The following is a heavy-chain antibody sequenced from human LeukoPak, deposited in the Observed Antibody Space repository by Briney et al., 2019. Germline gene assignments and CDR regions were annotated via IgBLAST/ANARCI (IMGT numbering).Heavy chain of an antibody. J-gene: IGHJ6*03. CDR2: INWNGGST. Sequence: GGSLRLSCAASGFTFDDYGMSWVRQAPGKGLEWVSGINWNGGSTGYADSVKGRFTISRDNAKNSLYLQMNSLRAEDTAVYYCARAAGHYYYYYYMDVWGKGTTVTISS. D-gene: IGHD6-13*01. CDR3: ARAAGHYYYYYYMDV. V-gene: IGHV3-20*04. CDR1: GFTFDDYG.